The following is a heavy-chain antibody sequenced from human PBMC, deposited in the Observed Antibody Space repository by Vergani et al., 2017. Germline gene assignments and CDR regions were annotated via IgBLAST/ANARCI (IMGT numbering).Heavy chain of an antibody. CDR1: GFTFSDYY. CDR2: ISSSGSTI. V-gene: IGHV3-11*04. CDR3: ARCHYYGSGNGEDDAFDI. Sequence: QVQLVESGGGVVQPGRSLRLSCAASGFTFSDYYMSWIRQAPGKGLEWVSYISSSGSTIYYADSVKGRFTISRDNAKNSLYLQMNSLRAEDTAVYYCARCHYYGSGNGEDDAFDIWGQGTMVTVSS. D-gene: IGHD3-10*01. J-gene: IGHJ3*02.